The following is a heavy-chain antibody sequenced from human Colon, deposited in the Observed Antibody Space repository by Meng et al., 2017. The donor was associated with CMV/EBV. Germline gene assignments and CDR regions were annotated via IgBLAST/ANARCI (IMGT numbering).Heavy chain of an antibody. CDR2: ISSSSSYI. V-gene: IGHV3-21*01. Sequence: GESLKISCAASGFAFSAFRLSWVRQAPGKGLEWVSSISSSSSYIYYADSVKGRFTISRDNAKNSLYLQMNSLRAEDTAVYYCARGRMVYVDYWGQGTLVTVSS. D-gene: IGHD2-8*01. CDR3: ARGRMVYVDY. CDR1: GFAFSAFR. J-gene: IGHJ4*02.